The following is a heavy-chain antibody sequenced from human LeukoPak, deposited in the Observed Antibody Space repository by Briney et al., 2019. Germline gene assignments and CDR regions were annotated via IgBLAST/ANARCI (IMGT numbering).Heavy chain of an antibody. V-gene: IGHV3-21*01. CDR1: GFTFSNTW. D-gene: IGHD3-3*01. Sequence: GGSLRLSCSASGFTFSNTWMTWVRQAPGKGLEWVSSISSSSSFMYSADSVKGRFTISRDNAKNSLYLQMNSLRAEDTAVYYCARSDEAAFWSGYYFDYWGQGTLVTVSS. CDR3: ARSDEAAFWSGYYFDY. J-gene: IGHJ4*02. CDR2: ISSSSSFM.